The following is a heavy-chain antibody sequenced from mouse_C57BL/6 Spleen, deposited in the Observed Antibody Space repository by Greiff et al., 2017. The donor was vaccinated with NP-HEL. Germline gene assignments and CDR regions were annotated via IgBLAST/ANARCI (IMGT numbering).Heavy chain of an antibody. Sequence: VQLQQPGAELVRPGSSVKLSCKASGYTFTSYWTDWVKQRPGHGLEWIGNIYPSDSETHYNQKFKDKATLTVDKSSRTAYMQLSSLTSEDSAVYYCAKGGMVTTTAYAMDYWGQGTSVTVSS. D-gene: IGHD2-2*01. CDR2: IYPSDSET. CDR1: GYTFTSYW. V-gene: IGHV1-61*01. CDR3: AKGGMVTTTAYAMDY. J-gene: IGHJ4*01.